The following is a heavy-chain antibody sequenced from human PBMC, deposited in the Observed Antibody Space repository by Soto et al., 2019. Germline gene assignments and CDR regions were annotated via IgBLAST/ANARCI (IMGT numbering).Heavy chain of an antibody. CDR2: IYPGDSDT. Sequence: PGESLKISCKGSGYSFTTYWIGWVRQMPGKGLEWMGIIYPGDSDTRYSPSFQGQVTISADKSISTAYLQWTGLKASDIAVYYCVRDPSSGYRSFDYWGQGTLVTVSS. V-gene: IGHV5-51*01. D-gene: IGHD3-22*01. CDR1: GYSFTTYW. J-gene: IGHJ4*02. CDR3: VRDPSSGYRSFDY.